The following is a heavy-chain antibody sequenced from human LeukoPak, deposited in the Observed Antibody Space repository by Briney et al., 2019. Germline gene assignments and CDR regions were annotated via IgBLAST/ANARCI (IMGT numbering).Heavy chain of an antibody. CDR3: AKDYLCNWYNWFDP. D-gene: IGHD1-1*01. Sequence: PGGSLRLSCAASGFIFCSYSMNWVRQAPGKGLEWVSSISNSGIHMFYADSVKGRFTISRDNSKNTLYLQMNSLRTEDMAVYYCAKDYLCNWYNWFDPWGQGTLVIVSS. CDR2: ISNSGIHM. J-gene: IGHJ5*02. V-gene: IGHV3-21*01. CDR1: GFIFCSYS.